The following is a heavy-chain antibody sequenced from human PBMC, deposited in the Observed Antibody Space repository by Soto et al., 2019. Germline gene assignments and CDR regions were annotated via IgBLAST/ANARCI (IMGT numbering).Heavy chain of an antibody. V-gene: IGHV1-69*02. D-gene: IGHD6-13*01. CDR2: ILPMLDKT. J-gene: IGHJ3*02. Sequence: QVQLVQSGAEVKKPGSSVKVSCKASGGTFSTYTIIWVRQAPGQGLEWMGRILPMLDKTNSAQRFQGRVTIAADKSTSTAYLELSSLRSEDTAVYYCTLGSWSAETFEIWGRGTMVTVSS. CDR1: GGTFSTYT. CDR3: TLGSWSAETFEI.